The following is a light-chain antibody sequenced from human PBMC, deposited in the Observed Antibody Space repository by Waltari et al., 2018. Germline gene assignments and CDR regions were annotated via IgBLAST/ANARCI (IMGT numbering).Light chain of an antibody. J-gene: IGKJ2*01. V-gene: IGKV4-1*01. CDR1: PSILYSSNNKNY. CDR3: QQYYTAPYT. CDR2: WAS. Sequence: DIVMTQSPDSLTVSLGERATINYKYSPSILYSSNNKNYLAWYQQKPGQPPNLLIYWASTRESGVPDRFSGSGSGTDFTLTISSLQAEDVAVYYCQQYYTAPYTFGQGTKLEIK.